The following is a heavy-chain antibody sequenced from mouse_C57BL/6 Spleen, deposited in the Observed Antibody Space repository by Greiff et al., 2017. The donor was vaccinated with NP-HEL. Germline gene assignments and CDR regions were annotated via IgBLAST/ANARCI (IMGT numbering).Heavy chain of an antibody. J-gene: IGHJ3*01. CDR1: GYTFTDYE. D-gene: IGHD2-2*01. CDR3: TRGTKGLLWLRDAWFAY. Sequence: QVQLQQSGAELVRPGASVTLSCQASGYTFTDYEMHWVKQTPVHGLEWIGAIDPETGGTAYNQKFKGKAILTADKSSSTAYLELRSLTSEDSAVYYCTRGTKGLLWLRDAWFAYWGQGTLVTVSA. CDR2: IDPETGGT. V-gene: IGHV1-15*01.